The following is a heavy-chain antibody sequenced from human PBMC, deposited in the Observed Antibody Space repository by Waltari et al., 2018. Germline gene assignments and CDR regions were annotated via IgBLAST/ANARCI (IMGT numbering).Heavy chain of an antibody. Sequence: EVQLVESGGGLVQPGGSLRLSCAASGFTFSSYWMSWVRQAPGKGLEWVANIKQDGSEKDYVDSVKGRFTISRDNAKNSLYLQMNSLRAEDTAVYYCARDGYGDYFDYWGQGTLVTVSS. CDR2: IKQDGSEK. J-gene: IGHJ4*02. D-gene: IGHD4-17*01. V-gene: IGHV3-7*01. CDR1: GFTFSSYW. CDR3: ARDGYGDYFDY.